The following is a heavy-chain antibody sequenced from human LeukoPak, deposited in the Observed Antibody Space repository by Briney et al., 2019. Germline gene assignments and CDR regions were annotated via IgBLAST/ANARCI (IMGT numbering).Heavy chain of an antibody. Sequence: SETLSLTCTVSGGSISSYYWSWIRQPPGKGLEWIGYIYYSGSTNYNPSLKSRVTISIDTSKNQFSLKLSSVTAADTAVYYCARVAPGGYFDYWGQGTLVTVSS. J-gene: IGHJ4*02. V-gene: IGHV4-59*01. CDR1: GGSISSYY. CDR3: ARVAPGGYFDY. CDR2: IYYSGST. D-gene: IGHD1-14*01.